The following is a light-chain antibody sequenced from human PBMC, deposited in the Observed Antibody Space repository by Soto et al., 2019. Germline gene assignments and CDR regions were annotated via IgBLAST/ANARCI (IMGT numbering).Light chain of an antibody. J-gene: IGKJ5*01. CDR3: QQYGSSPPIT. CDR2: DAS. CDR1: QSVSSSY. Sequence: EIVLTQSPATLSLSPWERATLSCGASQSVSSSYLAWYQQKPGLAPRLLLYDASSRATGIPDRFSGSGSGTDFTLTISRLEPEDFAVYYCQQYGSSPPITFGQGTRLEI. V-gene: IGKV3D-20*01.